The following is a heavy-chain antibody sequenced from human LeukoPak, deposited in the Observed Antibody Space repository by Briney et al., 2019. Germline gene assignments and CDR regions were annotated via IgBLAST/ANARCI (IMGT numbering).Heavy chain of an antibody. V-gene: IGHV4-34*01. CDR1: GGSFSGYY. CDR2: INHSGST. J-gene: IGHJ6*03. CDR3: ARQITTYALLRNYYYMDV. Sequence: SETLSLTCAVYGGSFSGYYWSWIRQPPGKGLEWIGEINHSGSTNYNPSLKSRVTISVDTSKNQFSLKLSSVTAADTAVYYCARQITTYALLRNYYYMDVWGKGTTVTISS. D-gene: IGHD3-10*01.